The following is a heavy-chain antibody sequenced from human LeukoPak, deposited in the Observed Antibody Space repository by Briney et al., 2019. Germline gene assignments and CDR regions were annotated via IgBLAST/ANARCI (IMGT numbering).Heavy chain of an antibody. CDR2: IYYSGST. CDR1: GGSISSSSYY. Sequence: SETLSLTCTVSGGSISSSSYYWGWIRQPPGKGLEWIGSIYYSGSTYYNPSLKSRVTISVDTSKNQFSLKLSSVTAADTAVYYCGSADDFWSGYLPSPHSYWGQGTLVTVSS. V-gene: IGHV4-39*01. D-gene: IGHD3-3*01. J-gene: IGHJ4*02. CDR3: GSADDFWSGYLPSPHSY.